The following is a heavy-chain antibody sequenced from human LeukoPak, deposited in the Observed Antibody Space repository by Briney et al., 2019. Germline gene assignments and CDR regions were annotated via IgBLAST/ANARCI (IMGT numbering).Heavy chain of an antibody. CDR2: ISRNSGSI. V-gene: IGHV3-9*01. D-gene: IGHD3-22*01. J-gene: IGHJ6*02. CDR1: GFPFSPDW. CDR3: AKDISPLYDSSGYYGYYYYYGMDV. Sequence: GGSLTLSCAASGFPFSPDWMSWVRQAPGKGLEWVSGISRNSGSIGYADSVKGRFTISRDNAKNSLYLQMNSLRAEDTALYYCAKDISPLYDSSGYYGYYYYYGMDVWGQGTTVTVSS.